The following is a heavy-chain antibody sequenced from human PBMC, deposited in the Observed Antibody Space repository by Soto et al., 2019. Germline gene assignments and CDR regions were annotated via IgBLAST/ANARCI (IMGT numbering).Heavy chain of an antibody. CDR1: GGSVSNGSHY. D-gene: IGHD3-10*01. CDR2: IYYSGST. J-gene: IGHJ4*02. Sequence: PSETLSITYTVSGGSVSNGSHYCSWIRQPPGKGLEWIGHIYYSGSTNYKPSLKSRVSMSLDTSKNQFSLKLTSVTAADTAVYYCARAGLIMYYFDYWGQGAQVTVS. CDR3: ARAGLIMYYFDY. V-gene: IGHV4-61*01.